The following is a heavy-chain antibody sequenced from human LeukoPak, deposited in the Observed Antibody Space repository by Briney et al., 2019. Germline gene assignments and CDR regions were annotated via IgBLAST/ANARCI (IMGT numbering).Heavy chain of an antibody. V-gene: IGHV3-23*01. Sequence: PGGSLRLSCAASGFTFSSYAMSWVRQAPGKGLEWVSAISGSGGSTYYADSVKGRFTISRDNSKNTLYLQMNSLRAEDTAVYYCAKVSSGSSGYLPAFDYWGQGTLVTVSS. D-gene: IGHD3-3*01. J-gene: IGHJ4*02. CDR3: AKVSSGSSGYLPAFDY. CDR1: GFTFSSYA. CDR2: ISGSGGST.